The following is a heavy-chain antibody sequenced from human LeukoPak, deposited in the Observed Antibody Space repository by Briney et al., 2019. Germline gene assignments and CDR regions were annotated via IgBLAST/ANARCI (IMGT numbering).Heavy chain of an antibody. CDR2: INPNSGDT. D-gene: IGHD1-26*01. V-gene: IGHV1-2*04. Sequence: ASVKVSCKASGYTFTGYYIHWVRQAPGQGLEWMGWINPNSGDTNYAQKFQGWVIMTRDTSISTAYMELSRLTSDDTAVYYCARDVREGYYYYGMDVWGQGTTVTVCS. CDR1: GYTFTGYY. J-gene: IGHJ6*02. CDR3: ARDVREGYYYYGMDV.